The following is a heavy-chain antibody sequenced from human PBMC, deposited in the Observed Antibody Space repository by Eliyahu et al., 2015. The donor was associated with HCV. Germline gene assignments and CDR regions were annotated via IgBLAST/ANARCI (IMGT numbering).Heavy chain of an antibody. V-gene: IGHV2-70*11. Sequence: CVSWIRQPPXKALEWLAXXDWDXDXYYSTSLQTRLTISKDTSXTQVVLTXTNMDPVDTATXYCARMGXSMVQGGIITSDAFDIWGQGTMVTXSS. CDR3: ARMGXSMVQGGIITSDAFDI. J-gene: IGHJ3*02. CDR2: XDWDXDX. CDR1: C. D-gene: IGHD3-10*01.